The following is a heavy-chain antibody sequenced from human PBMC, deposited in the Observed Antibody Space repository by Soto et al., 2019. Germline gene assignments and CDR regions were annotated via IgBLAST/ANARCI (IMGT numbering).Heavy chain of an antibody. D-gene: IGHD6-6*01. CDR2: IYYSGST. J-gene: IGHJ4*02. CDR1: GGSISSSSYY. CDR3: ASGGSYSSSSVDY. V-gene: IGHV4-39*01. Sequence: SETLSLTCTVSGGSISSSSYYWGWIRQPPGKGLEWIGSIYYSGSTYYNPSLKSRVTISVDTSKNQFSLKLSSVTAADTAVYYCASGGSYSSSSVDYWGQGTLVTVS.